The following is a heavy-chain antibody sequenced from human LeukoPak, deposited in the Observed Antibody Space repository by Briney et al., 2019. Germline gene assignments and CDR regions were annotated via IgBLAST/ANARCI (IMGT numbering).Heavy chain of an antibody. D-gene: IGHD4-17*01. J-gene: IGHJ4*02. Sequence: GGSLRLSCIASGFTFTDFAMNWLRQAPGEGLEWVASISAGGGSTYYADSAKGRFSISRDNSQNTLYLQMNNLRAEDTAIYYCARDYADYVGYFFFDYWGQGSLVTVSS. V-gene: IGHV3-23*01. CDR3: ARDYADYVGYFFFDY. CDR1: GFTFTDFA. CDR2: ISAGGGST.